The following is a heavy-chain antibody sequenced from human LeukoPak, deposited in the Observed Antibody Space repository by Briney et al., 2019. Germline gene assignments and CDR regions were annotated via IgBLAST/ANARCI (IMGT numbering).Heavy chain of an antibody. CDR2: IIPLFRRA. CDR3: ARDYCSRTTCYDAFDI. V-gene: IGHV1-69*13. CDR1: GGIFSSYA. Sequence: ASVKVSCKASGGIFSSYAISWVRQAPGQGLEWTGVIIPLFRRANYAQKFQGRVTITADGSTSTAYMELSSLRSEDTAVYYCARDYCSRTTCYDAFDIWGQGTMVTVSS. J-gene: IGHJ3*02. D-gene: IGHD2-2*01.